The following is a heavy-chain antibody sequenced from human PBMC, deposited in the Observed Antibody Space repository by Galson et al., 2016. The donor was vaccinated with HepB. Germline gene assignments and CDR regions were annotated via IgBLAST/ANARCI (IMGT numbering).Heavy chain of an antibody. CDR1: GYSLNEVS. Sequence: SVKVSCKVSGYSLNEVSMHWVRQAPGQGLEWMGWINPNSGGTNYAQKFQGRVTMTRDTSISTAYMELSRLRSDDTAVYYCARGRSQPTIYNWNDDYGMDVWGQGTTVTVSS. CDR2: INPNSGGT. D-gene: IGHD1-20*01. J-gene: IGHJ6*02. CDR3: ARGRSQPTIYNWNDDYGMDV. V-gene: IGHV1-2*02.